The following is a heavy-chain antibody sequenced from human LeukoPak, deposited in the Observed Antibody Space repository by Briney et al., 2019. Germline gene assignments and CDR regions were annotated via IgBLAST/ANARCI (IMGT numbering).Heavy chain of an antibody. V-gene: IGHV1-69*04. D-gene: IGHD6-13*01. CDR2: IIPILAIA. Sequence: ASVKVSCKASGGTFSSYAISWVRQAPGQGLEWMGRIIPILAIANYAQKFQGRVTITADKSTSTAYMELSSLRSEDTAVYYCARVRRKANSSSWYSEYFQHWGQGTLVTVSS. J-gene: IGHJ1*01. CDR1: GGTFSSYA. CDR3: ARVRRKANSSSWYSEYFQH.